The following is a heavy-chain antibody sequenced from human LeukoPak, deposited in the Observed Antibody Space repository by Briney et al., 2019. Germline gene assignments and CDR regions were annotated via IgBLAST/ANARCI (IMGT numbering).Heavy chain of an antibody. Sequence: GGSLRLSCAASGFTFEEYSMQWVRRPPGKGLEWVAVIRWDGGTTYYADSVNGRFTISRDNSEKSVYLQMNSLRTEDTAFYYCGKDIEHYDFWNGYEYRGQGTLVTVSS. CDR2: IRWDGGTT. D-gene: IGHD3-3*01. V-gene: IGHV3-43*01. J-gene: IGHJ4*02. CDR3: GKDIEHYDFWNGYEY. CDR1: GFTFEEYS.